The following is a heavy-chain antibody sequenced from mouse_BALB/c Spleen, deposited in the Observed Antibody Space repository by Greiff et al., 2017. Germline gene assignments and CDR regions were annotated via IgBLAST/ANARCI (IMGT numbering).Heavy chain of an antibody. Sequence: QVQLQQSGAELVMPGASVKMSCKASGYTFTDYWMHWAKQRPGQGLEWIGAIDTSDSYTSYNQKFKGKATLTVDESSSTAYMQLSSLTSEDSAVYYCARNRGNLDYWGQGTTLTVSS. V-gene: IGHV1-69*01. D-gene: IGHD2-1*01. CDR3: ARNRGNLDY. CDR2: IDTSDSYT. CDR1: GYTFTDYW. J-gene: IGHJ2*01.